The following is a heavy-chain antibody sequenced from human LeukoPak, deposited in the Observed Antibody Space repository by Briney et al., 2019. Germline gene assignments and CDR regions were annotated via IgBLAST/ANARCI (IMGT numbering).Heavy chain of an antibody. CDR1: GGSISSSSYY. D-gene: IGHD4-23*01. J-gene: IGHJ4*02. Sequence: SETLSLTCTVSGGSISSSSYYWGWVRQPPGRGVEWVGSIYYSGSTYYNPSLKSRVTISVDTSKNQFSLQLSSVTAADTAVYYCASLSPPTVVKEDFDYWGQGTLVTVSS. V-gene: IGHV4-39*07. CDR2: IYYSGST. CDR3: ASLSPPTVVKEDFDY.